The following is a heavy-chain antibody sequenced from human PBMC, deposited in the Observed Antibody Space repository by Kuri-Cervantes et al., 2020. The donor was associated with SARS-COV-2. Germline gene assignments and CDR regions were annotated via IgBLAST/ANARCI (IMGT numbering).Heavy chain of an antibody. CDR3: TRSDFWSGIYFDY. V-gene: IGHV3-21*03. D-gene: IGHD3-3*01. J-gene: IGHJ4*02. Sequence: LSLTCAASGFSLSRYTMNWVRQAPGKALEWVSSISGSGSYIYYADSVKGRFTISKESGENSLYLHMNSLKTEDTAVYYCTRSDFWSGIYFDYWGQGTLVTVSS. CDR1: GFSLSRYT. CDR2: ISGSGSYI.